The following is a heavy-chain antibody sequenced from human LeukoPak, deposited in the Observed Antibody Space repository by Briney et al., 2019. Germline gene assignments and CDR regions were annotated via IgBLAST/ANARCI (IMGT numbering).Heavy chain of an antibody. V-gene: IGHV3-23*01. CDR3: AKGSSGYFADL. J-gene: IGHJ5*02. Sequence: GGSLRLSCAASGFIFNNYGLIWVRQAPGKGLEWVSAISNDGGGTQYADFVEGRFTISRDNSKNMLFLQMSSLRAEDTALYYCAKGSSGYFADLWGQGTLVTVSS. CDR2: ISNDGGGT. CDR1: GFIFNNYG. D-gene: IGHD3-22*01.